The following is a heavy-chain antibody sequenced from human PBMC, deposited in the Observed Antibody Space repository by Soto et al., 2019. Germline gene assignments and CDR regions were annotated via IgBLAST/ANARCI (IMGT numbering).Heavy chain of an antibody. CDR3: ARGVGGYSYVGRDS. V-gene: IGHV4-34*01. CDR1: GGSFSDHY. CDR2: INHSGST. Sequence: QVQLQQWGAGLLKPSETLSLTCAVYGGSFSDHYWSWIRQTPGKGLEWIGEINHSGSTNYNPSFKSRVTRSVDTSKNQFSLYLSSVTAAYTAVIYCARGVGGYSYVGRDSWGQGTLVTVSA. D-gene: IGHD5-18*01. J-gene: IGHJ5*01.